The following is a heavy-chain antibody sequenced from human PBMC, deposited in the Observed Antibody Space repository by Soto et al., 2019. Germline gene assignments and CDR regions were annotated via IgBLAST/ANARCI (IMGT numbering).Heavy chain of an antibody. Sequence: VGSLRLSCAASGFTFSSYAMHWVRQAPGKGLGWVAVISYDGSNKYYADSVKGRFTISRDNSKNTLYLQMNSLRAEDTAVYYCASLYFDWFPPPYYYYGMDVWGQGTTVTVSS. CDR2: ISYDGSNK. D-gene: IGHD3-9*01. J-gene: IGHJ6*02. V-gene: IGHV3-30-3*01. CDR3: ASLYFDWFPPPYYYYGMDV. CDR1: GFTFSSYA.